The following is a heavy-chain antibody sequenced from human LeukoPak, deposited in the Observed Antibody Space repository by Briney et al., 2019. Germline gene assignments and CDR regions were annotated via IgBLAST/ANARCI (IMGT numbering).Heavy chain of an antibody. CDR2: IRNKAFGETT. J-gene: IGHJ4*02. CDR3: TREGQSQPLGDY. D-gene: IGHD1-14*01. Sequence: PGGSLRLSCTGSGFTFGDHPMSWVRQAPGKGLEWVGVIRNKAFGETTAYAASVKGRFTISRDDSKSIAYLQMDSLKIEDTGVYFCTREGQSQPLGDYWSQGTLVTVSS. V-gene: IGHV3-49*04. CDR1: GFTFGDHP.